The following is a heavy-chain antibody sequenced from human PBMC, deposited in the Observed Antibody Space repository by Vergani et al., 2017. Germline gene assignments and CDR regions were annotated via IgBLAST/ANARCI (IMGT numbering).Heavy chain of an antibody. CDR2: IYHSGST. V-gene: IGHV4-38-2*01. CDR1: GYSISSGYY. J-gene: IGHJ5*02. CDR3: ARVPWFDP. Sequence: QVQLQESGPGLVKPSETLSLTCAVSGYSISSGYYWGWIRQPPGKGLEWIGSIYHSGSTYYNPSLKSRVTISVDTSKNQFSLKLSSVTAADTAVYYCARVPWFDPWGQGTLVTVSS.